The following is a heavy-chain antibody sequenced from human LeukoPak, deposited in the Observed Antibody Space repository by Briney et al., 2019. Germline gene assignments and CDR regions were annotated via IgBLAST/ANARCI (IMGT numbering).Heavy chain of an antibody. CDR3: AREFPYYDAFDI. D-gene: IGHD3-10*01. V-gene: IGHV1-69*04. CDR1: GGTFSSYA. J-gene: IGHJ3*02. Sequence: SVKVSCKASGGTFSSYAISWVRQAPGQGPEWMGRIIPILGIANYAQKFQGRVTITADKSTGTAYMELSSLRSEDTAVYYCAREFPYYDAFDIWGQGTMVTVSS. CDR2: IIPILGIA.